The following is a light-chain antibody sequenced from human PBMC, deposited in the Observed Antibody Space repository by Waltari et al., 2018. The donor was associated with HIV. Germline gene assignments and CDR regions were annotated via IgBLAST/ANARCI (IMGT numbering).Light chain of an antibody. CDR1: ALPKQY. J-gene: IGLJ3*02. V-gene: IGLV3-25*03. CDR3: QSPDSSGSYEV. CDR2: KDN. Sequence: SYELTQPPSVSVSPGQTARITCSGDALPKQYAYWYQQKPGQAPVVVIYKDNERPSGIPERFSGSSSGTTVTLTISGVQAEDDADYYCQSPDSSGSYEVFGGGTRLTVL.